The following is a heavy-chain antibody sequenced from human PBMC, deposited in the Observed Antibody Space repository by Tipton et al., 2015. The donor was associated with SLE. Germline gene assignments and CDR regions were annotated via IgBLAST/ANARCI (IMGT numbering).Heavy chain of an antibody. CDR3: ARLISAYDCNFDY. J-gene: IGHJ4*02. Sequence: TLSLTCTVSGDSFSSGSSSWNWVRQPAGKGLEWIGLIYNSGITNYNPSLQSRVTLSVDMSKNQFSLRLSSVTAADTALYYCARLISAYDCNFDYWGQGTLVTVSS. CDR2: IYNSGIT. CDR1: GDSFSSGSSS. D-gene: IGHD5-12*01. V-gene: IGHV4-61*02.